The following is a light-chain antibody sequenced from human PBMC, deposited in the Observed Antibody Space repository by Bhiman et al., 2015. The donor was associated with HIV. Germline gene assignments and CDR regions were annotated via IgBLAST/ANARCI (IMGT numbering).Light chain of an antibody. CDR2: DVT. V-gene: IGLV2-14*03. CDR1: SSDVGAYNY. Sequence: QSALTQPASVSGSPGQSITISCTGTSSDVGAYNYVSWYQQHPGKAPKLLIFDVTQRPSDVSDRFSGSKSGNTASLTISGLQPEDEADYFCSTYTSLTTYVFGSGTKLTVL. CDR3: STYTSLTTYV. J-gene: IGLJ1*01.